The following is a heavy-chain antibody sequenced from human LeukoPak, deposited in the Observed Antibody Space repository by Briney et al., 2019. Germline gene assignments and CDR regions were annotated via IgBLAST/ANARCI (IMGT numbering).Heavy chain of an antibody. V-gene: IGHV1-2*02. Sequence: ASVKVSCKASGYTFTGYYMHWVRQAPGQGLEWMGWINPNSGGTNYAQKFQGRVTMTRDTSISTAYMELSRLRSDDTAVYYCARDYCSSTSCYTGGRWFDPWGQGTLVTVSS. D-gene: IGHD2-2*02. CDR2: INPNSGGT. CDR3: ARDYCSSTSCYTGGRWFDP. CDR1: GYTFTGYY. J-gene: IGHJ5*02.